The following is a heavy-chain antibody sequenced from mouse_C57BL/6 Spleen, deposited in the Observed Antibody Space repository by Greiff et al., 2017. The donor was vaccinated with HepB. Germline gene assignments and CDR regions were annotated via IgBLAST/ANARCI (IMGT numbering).Heavy chain of an antibody. CDR3: ARLVDMYYFDY. J-gene: IGHJ2*01. D-gene: IGHD1-1*02. CDR2: IRNKANGYTT. V-gene: IGHV7-3*01. Sequence: EVMLVESGGGLVQPGGSLSLSCAASGFTFTDYYMSWVRQPPGKALEWLGFIRNKANGYTTEYSASVKGRFTISRDNSQSILYLQMNALRAEDSATYYCARLVDMYYFDYWGQGTTLTVSS. CDR1: GFTFTDYY.